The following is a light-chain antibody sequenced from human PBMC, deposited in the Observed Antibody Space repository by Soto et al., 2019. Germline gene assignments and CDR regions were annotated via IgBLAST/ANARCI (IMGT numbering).Light chain of an antibody. CDR3: QQYNRDPYT. CDR1: QDINGW. J-gene: IGKJ2*01. Sequence: DIQLTQFPPTLSASVGDRVIITCRTSQDINGWLAWYRQKPGKAPNLLIYEASTLHTGVPSRFSGGGSGTEFTLTISSLQPDDSATFYCQQYNRDPYTFGQGTRLEIK. V-gene: IGKV1-5*03. CDR2: EAS.